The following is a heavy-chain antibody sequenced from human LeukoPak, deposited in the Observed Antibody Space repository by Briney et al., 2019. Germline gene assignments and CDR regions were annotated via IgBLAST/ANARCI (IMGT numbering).Heavy chain of an antibody. CDR3: ARDRAMTTVTTGLGWGIDY. CDR1: GFTFSSYA. D-gene: IGHD4-17*01. V-gene: IGHV3-30*04. Sequence: GGSLRLSCAASGFTFSSYAMHWVRQAPGKGLELVAVISYDGSNKYYADSVKGRFTISRDNSKNTLYLQMNSLRAEDTAVYYCARDRAMTTVTTGLGWGIDYWGQGTLVTVSS. CDR2: ISYDGSNK. J-gene: IGHJ4*02.